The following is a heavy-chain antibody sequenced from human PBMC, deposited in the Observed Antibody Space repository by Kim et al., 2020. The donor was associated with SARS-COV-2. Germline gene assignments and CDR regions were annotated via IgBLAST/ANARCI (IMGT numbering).Heavy chain of an antibody. V-gene: IGHV4-31*03. Sequence: SETLSLTCTVSGASISNGDYYWSWIRQHPGKGLEWIGYIYFSGSTDYNPSLKSRVTISLDTSEIQFSLKLNSVTAADTAMYYCARAPADDFWSGTPYYFDYWGQGILVTVSS. CDR1: GASISNGDYY. D-gene: IGHD3-3*01. J-gene: IGHJ4*02. CDR2: IYFSGST. CDR3: ARAPADDFWSGTPYYFDY.